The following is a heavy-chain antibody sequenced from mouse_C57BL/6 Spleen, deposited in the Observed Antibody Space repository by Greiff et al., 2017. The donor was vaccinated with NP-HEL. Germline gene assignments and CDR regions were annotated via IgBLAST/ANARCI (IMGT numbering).Heavy chain of an antibody. V-gene: IGHV1-76*01. CDR3: ARSGDYDWFAY. CDR2: IYPGSGNT. Sequence: QVQLQQSGAELVRPGASVKLSCKASGYTFTDYYINWVKQRPGQGLEWIARIYPGSGNTYYNEKFKGKATLTAEKSSSTAYMQLSSLTSEDSAVYFCARSGDYDWFAYWGQGTLVTVSA. CDR1: GYTFTDYY. D-gene: IGHD2-4*01. J-gene: IGHJ3*01.